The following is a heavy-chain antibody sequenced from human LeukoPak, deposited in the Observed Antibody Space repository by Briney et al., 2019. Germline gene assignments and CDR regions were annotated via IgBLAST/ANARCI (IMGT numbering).Heavy chain of an antibody. V-gene: IGHV3-23*01. CDR1: GFTFSSYA. D-gene: IGHD4-17*01. CDR3: ATFDYGDYWYYFDY. Sequence: PGGSLRLSCAASGFTFSSYAMSWVRQAPGKGLEWVSAISGSGGSTYYADSVKGRFTISRDNSKNTLYLQMNSLRAEDTVVYYCATFDYGDYWYYFDYWGQGTLVTVSS. J-gene: IGHJ4*02. CDR2: ISGSGGST.